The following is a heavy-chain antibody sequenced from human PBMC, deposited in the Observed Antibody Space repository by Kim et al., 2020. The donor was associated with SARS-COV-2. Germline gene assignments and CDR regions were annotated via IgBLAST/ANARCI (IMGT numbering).Heavy chain of an antibody. CDR3: TTVRRYCSGGSCSDDAFDI. J-gene: IGHJ3*02. Sequence: GRFTISRDDSKNTLYLQMNSLKTEDTAVYYCTTVRRYCSGGSCSDDAFDIWGQGTMVTVSS. D-gene: IGHD2-15*01. V-gene: IGHV3-15*01.